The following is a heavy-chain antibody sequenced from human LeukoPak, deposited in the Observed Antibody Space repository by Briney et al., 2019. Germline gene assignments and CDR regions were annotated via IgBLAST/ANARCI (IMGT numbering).Heavy chain of an antibody. Sequence: SETLSLTCTVSGGSISSSSYYWGWIRQPPGKGLEWIGSIYYSGSTYYNPSLKSRVTISVDTSKNQFSLKLSSVTAADTAVYYCARHTRQEYSSSPSPGDWFDPWGQGTLVTVSS. V-gene: IGHV4-39*01. CDR2: IYYSGST. CDR1: GGSISSSSYY. CDR3: ARHTRQEYSSSPSPGDWFDP. D-gene: IGHD6-6*01. J-gene: IGHJ5*02.